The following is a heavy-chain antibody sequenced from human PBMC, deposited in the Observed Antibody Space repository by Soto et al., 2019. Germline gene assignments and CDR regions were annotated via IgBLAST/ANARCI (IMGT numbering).Heavy chain of an antibody. CDR1: GFTFSNHA. Sequence: EVQLLESGGGLVQPGGSLRLSCAASGFTFSNHAMSWVRQAPGKGLEWVSAISGNGISTYYADSVRGRFTLSRDKSKNTLYLQMNRLRADDPAVYYCARDAIAMVRGTNNWFDHWGQGTLVTVST. D-gene: IGHD3-10*01. CDR3: ARDAIAMVRGTNNWFDH. J-gene: IGHJ5*02. CDR2: ISGNGIST. V-gene: IGHV3-23*01.